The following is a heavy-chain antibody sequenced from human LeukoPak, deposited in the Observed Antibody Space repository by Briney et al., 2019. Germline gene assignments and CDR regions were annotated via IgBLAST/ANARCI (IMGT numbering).Heavy chain of an antibody. J-gene: IGHJ6*02. D-gene: IGHD4-17*01. CDR2: IYHSGST. CDR3: ARVAVTTDGMDV. V-gene: IGHV4-4*02. CDR1: GGSISSSNW. Sequence: TSGTLSLTCAVSGGSISSSNWWSWVRQPPGKGLEWIGEIYHSGSTNYNPSRKRRVTISVDKSKDQFSLKLSSVTAADTAVYYCARVAVTTDGMDVWGQGTTVTVSS.